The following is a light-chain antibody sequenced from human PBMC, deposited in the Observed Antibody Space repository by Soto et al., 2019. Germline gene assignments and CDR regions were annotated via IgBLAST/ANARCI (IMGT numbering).Light chain of an antibody. CDR3: QHYKDYSWT. V-gene: IGKV1-5*03. J-gene: IGKJ1*01. Sequence: DIHLTQSPSTLSASVGDRITITCRASQSISRCLVWYQQKPGKAPKLLIYTTSSLESGVPSRFSGSGSGTEFTLTISSLQPDDFANYYCQHYKDYSWTFGQWTKVEIK. CDR2: TTS. CDR1: QSISRC.